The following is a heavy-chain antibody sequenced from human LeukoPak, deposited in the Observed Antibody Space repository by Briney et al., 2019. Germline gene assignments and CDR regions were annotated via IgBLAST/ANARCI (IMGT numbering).Heavy chain of an antibody. CDR1: GFIFSRYS. J-gene: IGHJ4*02. Sequence: GGSLRLSCAASGFIFSRYSLNWVRQAPGGGLEWVSYISGSSTFIYYADSVKGRFTISIDNSKNTLYLQMNSLRVEDTAVYYCARRAGAYSHPYDYWGQGTLVTVSS. CDR3: ARRAGAYSHPYDY. D-gene: IGHD4/OR15-4a*01. CDR2: ISGSSTFI. V-gene: IGHV3-21*04.